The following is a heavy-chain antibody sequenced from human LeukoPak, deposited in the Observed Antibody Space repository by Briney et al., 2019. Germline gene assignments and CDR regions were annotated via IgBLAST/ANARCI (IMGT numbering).Heavy chain of an antibody. J-gene: IGHJ4*02. D-gene: IGHD1-1*01. V-gene: IGHV4-59*01. CDR3: ARDYNPTNF. Sequence: SETLSLTCTVSGGSISSYYWSWIRQPPGKGLEWIGHIYYSGSTSYNPSLKSRVSISVDTSKNQFSLKLSSVTAADTAVYYCARDYNPTNFWGQGTLVTVSS. CDR2: IYYSGST. CDR1: GGSISSYY.